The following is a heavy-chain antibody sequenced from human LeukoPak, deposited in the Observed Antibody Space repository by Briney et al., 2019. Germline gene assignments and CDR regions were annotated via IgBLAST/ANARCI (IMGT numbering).Heavy chain of an antibody. Sequence: SETLSLTCTVSGGSISSNSYYWGWIRQPPGKGLEWIASIYYGGTTYYNPSLKSRVTISLDTSKDRFSLKLSSVTAADTAVYYCARPGYSSGWYEVDYWGQGTLVTVSS. D-gene: IGHD6-19*01. V-gene: IGHV4-39*01. CDR1: GGSISSNSYY. J-gene: IGHJ4*02. CDR3: ARPGYSSGWYEVDY. CDR2: IYYGGTT.